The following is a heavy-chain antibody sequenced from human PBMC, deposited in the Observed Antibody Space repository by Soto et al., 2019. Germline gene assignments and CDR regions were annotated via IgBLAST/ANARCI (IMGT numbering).Heavy chain of an antibody. CDR2: IIPIFGTA. V-gene: IGHV1-69*13. CDR3: ARALGIAAAGIGYY. J-gene: IGHJ4*02. CDR1: GGTFSSYA. Sequence: ASVKVSCKASGGTFSSYAISWVRQAPGQGLEWMGGIIPIFGTANYAQKFQGRVTITADESTSTAYMELSSLRSEDTAVYYCARALGIAAAGIGYYWGQGTLVTVSS. D-gene: IGHD6-13*01.